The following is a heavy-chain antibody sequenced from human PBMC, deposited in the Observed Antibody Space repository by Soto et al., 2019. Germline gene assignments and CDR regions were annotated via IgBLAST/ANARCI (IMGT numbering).Heavy chain of an antibody. V-gene: IGHV5-51*01. CDR2: FFLGDSDT. D-gene: IGHD3-10*01. CDR1: GYSFTSYW. Sequence: GESLKISCKGSGYSFTSYWIGWVRQMPGKGLEWMGFFFLGDSDTSYSPSFQGQFTISADNSISTAYLHWSSLKASDTAMFYCARRAYGSGSYYNVLDYYCGMDVWGQGTTVTVSS. J-gene: IGHJ6*02. CDR3: ARRAYGSGSYYNVLDYYCGMDV.